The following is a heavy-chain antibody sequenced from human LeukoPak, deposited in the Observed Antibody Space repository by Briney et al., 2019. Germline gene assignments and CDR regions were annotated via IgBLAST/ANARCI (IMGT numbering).Heavy chain of an antibody. CDR1: GLIFNNYA. J-gene: IGHJ3*01. CDR3: AKIQYLQFVVV. V-gene: IGHV3-23*01. CDR2: IYSSDGST. Sequence: GGSLRLSCGASGLIFNNYAMSWVRQAPGKGLEWVSTIYSSDGSTYYADSVKGRFTISRDNPKNTLYLQMNSLRDEDTAVYYCAKIQYLQFVVVRGQGTMVTLSS. D-gene: IGHD4-11*01.